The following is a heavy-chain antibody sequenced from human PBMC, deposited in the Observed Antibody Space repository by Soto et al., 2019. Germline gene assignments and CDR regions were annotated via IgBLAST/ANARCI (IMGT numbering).Heavy chain of an antibody. J-gene: IGHJ3*02. D-gene: IGHD3-3*01. CDR3: ARGGGVGVAGSAAFDM. CDR2: INPATGAA. V-gene: IGHV1-2*02. CDR1: GYPVTAYY. Sequence: QLHLVQSGAVVKKPGASVTVSCSASGYPVTAYYMHWVRQAPGRGLEWMGGINPATGAAKYTQTFQGRVDLTRDTSTSTVFRELSGLTSEDPAGFYWARGGGVGVAGSAAFDMWGQGTVVTVSS.